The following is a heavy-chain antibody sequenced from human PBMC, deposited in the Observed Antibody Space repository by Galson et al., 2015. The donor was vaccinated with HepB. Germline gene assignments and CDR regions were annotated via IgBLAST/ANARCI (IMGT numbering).Heavy chain of an antibody. J-gene: IGHJ4*02. CDR2: VNGNGIST. Sequence: SLRLSCAASGFTFTSSGMSWVRQAPGKGLEWVATVNGNGISTYHADSVKGRFTVSKDISKNTVYLQMNSLRGEDTALYYCAKDDPLLSFYAYWGQGALVTVAS. CDR3: AKDDPLLSFYAY. D-gene: IGHD2/OR15-2a*01. V-gene: IGHV3-23*01. CDR1: GFTFTSSG.